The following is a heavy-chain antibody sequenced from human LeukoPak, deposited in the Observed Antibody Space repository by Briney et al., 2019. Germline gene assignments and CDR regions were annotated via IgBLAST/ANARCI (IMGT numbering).Heavy chain of an antibody. CDR2: ISSSSSCI. CDR1: GFTFSSYN. J-gene: IGHJ4*02. CDR3: ARVSLLAGNQYGSGSYDF. V-gene: IGHV3-21*01. D-gene: IGHD3-10*01. Sequence: GGSLRLSCAASGFTFSSYNLNWVRQAPGKGLEWVSAISSSSSCIYYADSAKGRFTISRDNAKSSLYLQMNSLRAEDTALYYCARVSLLAGNQYGSGSYDFWGQGTLVIVSS.